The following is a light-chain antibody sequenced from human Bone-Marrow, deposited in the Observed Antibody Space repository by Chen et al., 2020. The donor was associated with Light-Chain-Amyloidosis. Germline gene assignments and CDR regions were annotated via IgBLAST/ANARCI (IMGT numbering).Light chain of an antibody. CDR1: QSVSSQ. V-gene: IGKV3-11*01. CDR2: DAS. Sequence: EIVLTQSPATLSLSPGERVTLSCRASQSVSSQLAWYQQKPGQAPRLLIYDASNRATGFPARFSGSGSGTDFTLTISSLETEDFAVYYCQQRYNWPITFGQGTRLQIK. CDR3: QQRYNWPIT. J-gene: IGKJ5*01.